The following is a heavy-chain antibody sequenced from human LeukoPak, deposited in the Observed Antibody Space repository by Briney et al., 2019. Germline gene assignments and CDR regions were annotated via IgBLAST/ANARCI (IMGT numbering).Heavy chain of an antibody. CDR1: GFTFSSYA. Sequence: GGSLRLSCAASGFTFSSYAMSWVRQAPGKGLEWVSAISGSGGSTYYADSVKGRFTISRDNSKNTLYLQMNSLRAEDTAVYYCAKDPLDTAMAFLLWDYWGQGTLVTVSS. D-gene: IGHD5-18*01. J-gene: IGHJ4*02. V-gene: IGHV3-23*01. CDR2: ISGSGGST. CDR3: AKDPLDTAMAFLLWDY.